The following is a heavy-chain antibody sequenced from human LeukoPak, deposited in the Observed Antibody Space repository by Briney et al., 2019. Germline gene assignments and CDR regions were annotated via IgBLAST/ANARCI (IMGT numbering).Heavy chain of an antibody. V-gene: IGHV4-38-2*02. D-gene: IGHD6-13*01. Sequence: DPSETLSLTCTVSGYSISSGYYWGWIRQAPGKGLEWIGSIYNSGSTYYNPSLKSRVTISVDMSKNQLSLKMSSVTAADTAVYYCARAYSSSWYWNWFDPWGQGTLVTVSS. J-gene: IGHJ5*02. CDR1: GYSISSGYY. CDR2: IYNSGST. CDR3: ARAYSSSWYWNWFDP.